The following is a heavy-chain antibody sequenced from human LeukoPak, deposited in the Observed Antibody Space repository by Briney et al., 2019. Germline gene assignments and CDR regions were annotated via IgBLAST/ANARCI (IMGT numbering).Heavy chain of an antibody. J-gene: IGHJ4*02. D-gene: IGHD3-16*01. CDR2: MNPNSGNT. CDR3: ARRSHGGRQWFSDS. Sequence: ASVKVSCKASGYTFTSYDINWVRQATGQGLESMGWMNPNSGNTGYAQKFQGRVTMTRNTSISTAYMELSSLRSEDTAVYYCARRSHGGRQWFSDSWGQGTLVTVSS. V-gene: IGHV1-8*01. CDR1: GYTFTSYD.